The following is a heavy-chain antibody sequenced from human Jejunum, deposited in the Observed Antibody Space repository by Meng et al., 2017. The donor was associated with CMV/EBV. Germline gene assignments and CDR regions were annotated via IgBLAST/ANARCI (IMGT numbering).Heavy chain of an antibody. CDR3: AHQAVAGTRGWFDP. CDR2: INPNSGGT. CDR1: GYTFTGYY. Sequence: QGQLGQSGEEVKKPGASVKVSCKASGYTFTGYYMHWVRQAPGQGLEWMGRINPNSGGTNYAQKFQGRVTMTRDTSISTAYMELSRLRSDDTAVYYCAHQAVAGTRGWFDPWGQGTLVTVSS. J-gene: IGHJ5*02. D-gene: IGHD6-19*01. V-gene: IGHV1-2*06.